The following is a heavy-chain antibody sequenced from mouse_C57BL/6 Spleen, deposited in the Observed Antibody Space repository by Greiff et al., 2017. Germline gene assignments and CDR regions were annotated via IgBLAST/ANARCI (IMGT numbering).Heavy chain of an antibody. CDR1: GYEFSSYW. D-gene: IGHD3-2*02. J-gene: IGHJ2*01. CDR3: ARYRDSSGYDY. V-gene: IGHV1-80*01. Sequence: VQLQESGAELVKPGASVKISCKASGYEFSSYWMNWVKQRPGKGLEWIGQIYPGDGDTNYNGKFKGKATLTADKSSSTAYMQLSSLTSEDSAVYFCARYRDSSGYDYWGQGTTLTVSS. CDR2: IYPGDGDT.